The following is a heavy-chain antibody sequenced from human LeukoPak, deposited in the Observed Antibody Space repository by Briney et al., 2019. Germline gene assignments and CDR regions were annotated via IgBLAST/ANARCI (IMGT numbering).Heavy chain of an antibody. CDR2: ISSSAITT. CDR1: GFTFSNYY. D-gene: IGHD4-17*01. J-gene: IGHJ4*02. CDR3: ARGHEDYLFDY. Sequence: GGSLRLSCAASGFTFSNYYMSWIRQAPGKGLEWVSYISSSAITTYYADAVKGRFTISRDNAKKSLYLQMDSLRAEDTAVYYCARGHEDYLFDYWGQGTLVTVSS. V-gene: IGHV3-11*01.